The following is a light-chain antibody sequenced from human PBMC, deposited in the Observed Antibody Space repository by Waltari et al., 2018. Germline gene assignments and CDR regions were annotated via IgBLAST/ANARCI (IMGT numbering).Light chain of an antibody. CDR2: EVR. Sequence: QSALTQPPSVSGSPGQSATISCTGTSSDVGTYNRVSWYQQPPGTAPKLMIYEVRNRPSGVPDRFSGSKSGNTASLTISGLQAEDEADYYCSSYTSSSTYVFGTGTKVTVL. CDR1: SSDVGTYNR. J-gene: IGLJ1*01. CDR3: SSYTSSSTYV. V-gene: IGLV2-18*02.